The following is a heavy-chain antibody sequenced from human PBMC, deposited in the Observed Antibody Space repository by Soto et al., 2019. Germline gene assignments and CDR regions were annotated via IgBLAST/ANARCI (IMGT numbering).Heavy chain of an antibody. CDR1: GYSFTSYW. CDR2: IYPGDSDT. Sequence: PGESLKISCKGSGYSFTSYWIGWVRQMPGKGMEWMGIIYPGDSDTRYSPSFQGQVTISADKSISTAYLQWSSLKASDTAMYYCARTIFGVGVHSGPFDYWGQGTLVTVSS. D-gene: IGHD3-3*01. CDR3: ARTIFGVGVHSGPFDY. V-gene: IGHV5-51*01. J-gene: IGHJ4*02.